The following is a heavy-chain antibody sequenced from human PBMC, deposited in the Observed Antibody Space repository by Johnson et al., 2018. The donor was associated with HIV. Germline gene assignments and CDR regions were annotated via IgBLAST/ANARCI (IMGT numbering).Heavy chain of an antibody. CDR3: ARAPHDAFDV. Sequence: VQVVESGGGLIQPGGSLRLSCAASGLSVSYGYMTWVRQAPGKGLEWVSVIYSGGNTYYTDSVKGRFTISRDNSDNTMYLQMNSLRDEDTAVYYGARAPHDAFDVWGQGTMVTVSS. CDR1: GLSVSYGY. V-gene: IGHV3-53*01. CDR2: IYSGGNT. J-gene: IGHJ3*01.